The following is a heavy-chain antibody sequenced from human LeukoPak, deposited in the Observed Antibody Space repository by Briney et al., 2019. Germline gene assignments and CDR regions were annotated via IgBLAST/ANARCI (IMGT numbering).Heavy chain of an antibody. V-gene: IGHV4-30-2*01. CDR1: GGSISSGGYS. CDR3: ASQRGYIYGPLDY. Sequence: PSQTLSLTRAVSGGSISSGGYSWSWIRQPPGKGLEWIGYIYHSGSTYYNPSLKSRVTISVDRSKNQYSLKLSSVTAADTAVYYCASQRGYIYGPLDYWGQGTLVTVSS. J-gene: IGHJ4*02. CDR2: IYHSGST. D-gene: IGHD5-18*01.